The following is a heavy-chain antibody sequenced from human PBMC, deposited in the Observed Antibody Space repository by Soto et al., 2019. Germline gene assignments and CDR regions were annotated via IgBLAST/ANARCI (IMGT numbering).Heavy chain of an antibody. CDR1: GYTFTTYG. V-gene: IGHV1-18*01. Sequence: ASLKVSCKASGYTFTTYGISWVRQAPGQGLEWMGWISGYNGDTKYAQELQDRVTMTTDTSTSTAYMELRSLRSDDTAVYYCAREYCRGGSCYDPDFWGQGTVVTVSS. D-gene: IGHD2-15*01. CDR3: AREYCRGGSCYDPDF. J-gene: IGHJ4*02. CDR2: ISGYNGDT.